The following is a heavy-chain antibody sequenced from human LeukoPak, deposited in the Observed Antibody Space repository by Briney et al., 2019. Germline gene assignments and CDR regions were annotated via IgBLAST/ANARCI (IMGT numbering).Heavy chain of an antibody. CDR3: ARRKCSGGSCYKDY. V-gene: IGHV4-59*08. J-gene: IGHJ4*02. CDR2: IYYSGST. Sequence: PSEALSLTCTVSGGSISSYYWSWIRQPPGKGLEWIGYIYYSGSTNYNPSLKSRVTISVDTSKNQFSLKLSSVTAADTAVYYCARRKCSGGSCYKDYWGQGTLVTVSS. CDR1: GGSISSYY. D-gene: IGHD2-15*01.